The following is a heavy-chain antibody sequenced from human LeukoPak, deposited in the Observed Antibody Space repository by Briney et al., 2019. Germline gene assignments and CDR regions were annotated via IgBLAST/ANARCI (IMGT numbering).Heavy chain of an antibody. CDR2: ISDSGDSP. Sequence: GGSLRLSCEASGFTFRTYAMSWVRQVPGKGPEWVSGISDSGDSPYYANSVKGRFTISRDNSKNILYLQMSSLRAEDTAVYYCAKATYYYGSGSYYGGSRDSFDYWGQGTLVTVSS. CDR1: GFTFRTYA. V-gene: IGHV3-23*01. CDR3: AKATYYYGSGSYYGGSRDSFDY. D-gene: IGHD3-10*01. J-gene: IGHJ4*02.